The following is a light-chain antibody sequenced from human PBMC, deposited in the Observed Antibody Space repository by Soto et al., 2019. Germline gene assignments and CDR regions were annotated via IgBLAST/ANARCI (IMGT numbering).Light chain of an antibody. Sequence: EIVLTQSPGTLSLSPGERATLSFRASQSVSSSYLAWYQQKPGQAPRLLIYGASSRASGVPDRFTGSGSGSDFTITISRLELEDFAVYYCEEYGCSPAFSVGGGTKVESK. CDR2: GAS. CDR1: QSVSSSY. CDR3: EEYGCSPAFS. V-gene: IGKV3-20*01. J-gene: IGKJ4*01.